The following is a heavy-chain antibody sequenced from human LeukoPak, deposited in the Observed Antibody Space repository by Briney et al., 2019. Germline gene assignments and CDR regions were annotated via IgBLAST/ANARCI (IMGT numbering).Heavy chain of an antibody. Sequence: SETLSLTCAVSGGSISSSNWRSWVRQPPGKGLEWIGEIYHSGSTNYNPSLKSRVTISVDKSKNQFSLKLSSVTAADTAVYYCARGVSGMATIYYYYMDVWGKGTTVTVSS. D-gene: IGHD5-24*01. CDR2: IYHSGST. V-gene: IGHV4-4*02. CDR3: ARGVSGMATIYYYYMDV. CDR1: GGSISSSNW. J-gene: IGHJ6*03.